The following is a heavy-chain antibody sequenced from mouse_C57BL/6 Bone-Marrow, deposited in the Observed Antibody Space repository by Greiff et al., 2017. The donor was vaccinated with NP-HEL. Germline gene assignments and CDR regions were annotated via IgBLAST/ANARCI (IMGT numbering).Heavy chain of an antibody. V-gene: IGHV3-6*01. CDR3: AREGGDYD. Sequence: EVHLVESGPGLVKPSQSLSLTCSVTGYSITSGYYWNWIRQFPGNKLEWMGYISYDGSNNYNPSLKNRISITRDTSKNQFFLKLNSVTTEDTATYYCAREGGDYDWGQGTSVTVSS. CDR2: ISYDGSN. J-gene: IGHJ4*01. D-gene: IGHD1-1*01. CDR1: GYSITSGYY.